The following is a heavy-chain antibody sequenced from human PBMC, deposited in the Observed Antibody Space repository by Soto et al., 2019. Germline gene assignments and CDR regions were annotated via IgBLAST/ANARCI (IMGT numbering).Heavy chain of an antibody. J-gene: IGHJ4*02. D-gene: IGHD6-19*01. V-gene: IGHV4-39*01. CDR2: IYYSGST. CDR3: ARRTRYSSGWPPGGVYFDY. CDR1: GGSISSSSYY. Sequence: QLQLQESGPGLVKPSETLSLTCTVSGGSISSSSYYWGWIRQPPGKGLEWIGSIYYSGSTYYNPPLTSRVTISVDTSKNQFSLKLSSVTAADTAVYYCARRTRYSSGWPPGGVYFDYWGQGTLVTVSS.